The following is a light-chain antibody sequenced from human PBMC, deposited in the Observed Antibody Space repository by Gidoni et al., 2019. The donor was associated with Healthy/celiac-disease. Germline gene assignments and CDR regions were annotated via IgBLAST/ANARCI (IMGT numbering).Light chain of an antibody. V-gene: IGKV1-39*01. J-gene: IGKJ4*01. Sequence: DLQMTQSPSSLSASVGDRVPITCRASQSISSYLNWYQQKPGKAPKHLIYAASSLQSGVPSRFSGSGSGTDFTLTISSLQPEDFETYYCQQSYSTPLTLGGGTKVEIK. CDR2: AAS. CDR3: QQSYSTPLT. CDR1: QSISSY.